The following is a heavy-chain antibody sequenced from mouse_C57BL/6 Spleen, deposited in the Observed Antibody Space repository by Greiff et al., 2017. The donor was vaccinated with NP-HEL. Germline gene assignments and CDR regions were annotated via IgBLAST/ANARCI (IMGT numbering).Heavy chain of an antibody. CDR2: INPNNGGT. Sequence: EAQLQQSGPELVKPGASVKIPCKASGYTFTDYNMDWVKQSHGKSLEWIGDINPNNGGTIYNQKFKGKATLTVDKSSSTAYMELRSLTSEDTAVYYCARRDGSSFPSWFAYWGQGTLVTVSA. CDR3: ARRDGSSFPSWFAY. V-gene: IGHV1-18*01. CDR1: GYTFTDYN. D-gene: IGHD1-1*01. J-gene: IGHJ3*01.